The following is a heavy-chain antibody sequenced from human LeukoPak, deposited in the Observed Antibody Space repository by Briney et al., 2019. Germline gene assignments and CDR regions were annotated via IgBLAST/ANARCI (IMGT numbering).Heavy chain of an antibody. J-gene: IGHJ5*02. CDR2: ISGTGAST. Sequence: GGSLRLSCAASGFTFSRYAMTWVRQAPGKGLEWVSAISGTGASTFYADSVKGRFIISRDNSKNTLYLQMNSLRAEDTAVYYCARDLGPNWFDPWGQGTLVTVSS. D-gene: IGHD3-16*01. CDR1: GFTFSRYA. CDR3: ARDLGPNWFDP. V-gene: IGHV3-23*01.